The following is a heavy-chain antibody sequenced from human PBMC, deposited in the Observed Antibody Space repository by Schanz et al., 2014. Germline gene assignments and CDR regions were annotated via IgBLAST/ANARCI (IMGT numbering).Heavy chain of an antibody. V-gene: IGHV3-74*01. J-gene: IGHJ6*02. D-gene: IGHD1-26*01. Sequence: EVQLVESGGGLVQPGGSLRLSCAASGFTFSNYWIHWVRQAPGKGLVWVSRIDADGNSTSYADSVKGRFTISRDNAKNTLYLQLNSLRAEDTAVYYCVKDLQRELLRDDHYYGMDVWGQGTTVTVSS. CDR3: VKDLQRELLRDDHYYGMDV. CDR2: IDADGNST. CDR1: GFTFSNYW.